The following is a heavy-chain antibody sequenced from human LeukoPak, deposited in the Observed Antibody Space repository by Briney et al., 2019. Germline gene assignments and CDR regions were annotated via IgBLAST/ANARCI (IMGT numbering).Heavy chain of an antibody. D-gene: IGHD3-22*01. J-gene: IGHJ4*02. CDR1: GYTFTGYY. CDR2: IHPNSGGT. Sequence: ASVKVSCKASGYTFTGYYMHWVRQAPGQGLEWMGWIHPNSGGTNYAQKFQGRVTMTRDTSISTAYMELSRLRSDDTAVYYCARESNYDSDSDYFDYWGQGTLVTVSS. V-gene: IGHV1-2*02. CDR3: ARESNYDSDSDYFDY.